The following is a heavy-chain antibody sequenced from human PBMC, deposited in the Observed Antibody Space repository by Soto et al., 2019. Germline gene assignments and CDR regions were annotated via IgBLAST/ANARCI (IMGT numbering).Heavy chain of an antibody. J-gene: IGHJ3*02. Sequence: GGSLRLSCAASGFTFSDYYMSWIRQAPGKGLEWVSYISSSGSTIYYADSVKGRFTISRDNAKDSLYLQMNSLRAEDTAVYYCARGFEWVGAKSGAFDIWGQGTMVTVSS. V-gene: IGHV3-11*01. CDR3: ARGFEWVGAKSGAFDI. D-gene: IGHD1-26*01. CDR2: ISSSGSTI. CDR1: GFTFSDYY.